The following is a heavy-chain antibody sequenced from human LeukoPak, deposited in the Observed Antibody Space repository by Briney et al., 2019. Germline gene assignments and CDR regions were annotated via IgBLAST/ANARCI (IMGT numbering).Heavy chain of an antibody. D-gene: IGHD2-2*01. Sequence: TSETLSLTCTVSGGSISSGGYYWSWIRQHPGKGLEWIGYIYYSGSTYYNPSLKSRVTISVDTSKNQFSLKLSSVTAADTAVYYCAREVDYYYYGMDVWGQGTTVTVSS. CDR3: AREVDYYYYGMDV. CDR1: GGSISSGGYY. J-gene: IGHJ6*02. CDR2: IYYSGST. V-gene: IGHV4-31*03.